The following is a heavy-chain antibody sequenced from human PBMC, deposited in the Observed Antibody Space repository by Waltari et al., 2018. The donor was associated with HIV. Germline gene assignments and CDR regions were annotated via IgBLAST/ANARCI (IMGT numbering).Heavy chain of an antibody. D-gene: IGHD3-10*01. CDR3: ARVGVITTYYYYGMDV. V-gene: IGHV3-53*01. CDR1: WFPVGSNY. CDR2: IYSGGST. Sequence: EVQLVESGGGLIQPGGSVRPSCAASWFPVGSNYLRWVRQAPGKGLEWVSVIYSGGSTYYADSVKGRFTISRDNSKNTLYLQMNSLRAEDTAVYYCARVGVITTYYYYGMDVWGQGTTVTVSS. J-gene: IGHJ6*02.